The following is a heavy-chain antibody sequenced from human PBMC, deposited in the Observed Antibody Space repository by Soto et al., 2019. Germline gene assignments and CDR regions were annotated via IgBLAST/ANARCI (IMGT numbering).Heavy chain of an antibody. Sequence: QVQLVQSGAEVKKPGASVKVSCKASGYTFTNYDINWVRQATGQGLEWMGWMNPKSGNTGYAQQFEGIAIMTRSTSISTAYMELSSLSSEDTAVYYCVRVYGEIDYWGQGTLVTVSS. D-gene: IGHD4-17*01. CDR2: MNPKSGNT. J-gene: IGHJ4*02. CDR1: GYTFTNYD. CDR3: VRVYGEIDY. V-gene: IGHV1-8*01.